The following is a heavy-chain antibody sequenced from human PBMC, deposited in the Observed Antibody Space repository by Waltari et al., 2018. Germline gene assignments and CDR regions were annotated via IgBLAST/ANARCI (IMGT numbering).Heavy chain of an antibody. D-gene: IGHD3-3*01. CDR1: GGSFSGYY. V-gene: IGHV4-34*01. CDR2: INHSGST. J-gene: IGHJ6*02. Sequence: QVQLQQWGAGLLKPSDTLSLTCAVYGGSFSGYYWSWIRQPPGKGLGWIGEINHSGSTNYNPSLKSRVTISVDTSKNQFSLKLSSVTAADTAVYYCARTFTDFWSGYYPYYYYGMDVWGQGTTVTVSS. CDR3: ARTFTDFWSGYYPYYYYGMDV.